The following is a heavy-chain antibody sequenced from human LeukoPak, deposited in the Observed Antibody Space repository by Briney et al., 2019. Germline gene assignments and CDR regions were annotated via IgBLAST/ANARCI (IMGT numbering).Heavy chain of an antibody. J-gene: IGHJ4*02. V-gene: IGHV1-3*01. CDR2: INAGNGNT. D-gene: IGHD4-17*01. CDR1: GYTFTSYA. Sequence: ASVKVSCKASGYTFTSYAMHWVRQAPGQRLEWMGWINAGNGNTKYSQKFQGRVTITRDTSASTAYMELSSLRSEDMAVYYCARLLHYGDYFDYWGQGTLVTVSS. CDR3: ARLLHYGDYFDY.